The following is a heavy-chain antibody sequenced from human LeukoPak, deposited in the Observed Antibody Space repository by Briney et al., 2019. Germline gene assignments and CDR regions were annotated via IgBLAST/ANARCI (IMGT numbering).Heavy chain of an antibody. Sequence: GGSRRLSCAASGFTVSSNYMSWVRQAPGKGLEWVSVIYSGGSTYYADSVKGRFTISRDNSKNTLYLQMNSLRAEDTAVYYCAREVAVAGTGYNWFDPWGQGTLVTVSS. CDR2: IYSGGST. V-gene: IGHV3-53*01. CDR1: GFTVSSNY. J-gene: IGHJ5*02. D-gene: IGHD6-19*01. CDR3: AREVAVAGTGYNWFDP.